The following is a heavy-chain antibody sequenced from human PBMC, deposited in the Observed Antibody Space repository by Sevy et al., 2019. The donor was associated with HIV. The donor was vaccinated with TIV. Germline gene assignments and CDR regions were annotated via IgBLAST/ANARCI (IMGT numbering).Heavy chain of an antibody. CDR3: AKDLHHNLLYHDLWSGSSGMDV. D-gene: IGHD3-3*01. CDR1: GFTFRTYG. Sequence: GGSLRLSCVASGFTFRTYGIHWVRQAPGKGLEWMAVISHDGSHKYNADSVKGRFIISRENSKNALYLQMSSLRDDDTAVYYCAKDLHHNLLYHDLWSGSSGMDVWGQGTTVTVSS. J-gene: IGHJ6*02. CDR2: ISHDGSHK. V-gene: IGHV3-30*18.